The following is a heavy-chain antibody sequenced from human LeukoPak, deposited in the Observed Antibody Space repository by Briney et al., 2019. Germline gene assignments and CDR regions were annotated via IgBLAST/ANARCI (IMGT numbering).Heavy chain of an antibody. Sequence: SETLSLTCTVSGGSISSYYWSWIRQPPGKGLEWIGYIYTSGSTNYNPSLKSRVTMSVDTSKNQFSLKLSSVTAADTAVYYCARDPYGDYWFDYWGQGTLVTVST. CDR3: ARDPYGDYWFDY. CDR2: IYTSGST. V-gene: IGHV4-4*08. J-gene: IGHJ4*02. CDR1: GGSISSYY. D-gene: IGHD4-17*01.